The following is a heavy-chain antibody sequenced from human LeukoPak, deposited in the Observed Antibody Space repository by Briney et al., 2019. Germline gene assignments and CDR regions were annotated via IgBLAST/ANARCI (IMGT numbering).Heavy chain of an antibody. CDR3: AKQHSSNAN. CDR1: GFTFSAYS. CDR2: TNQDGSEK. Sequence: PGGSLRLSCAASGFTFSAYSLNWVRQAPGKGLEWVANTNQDGSEKYYADSVKGRFTISRDNAKNSLYLQMNGLRAEDTAVYYCAKQHSSNANWGQGTLVTVSS. J-gene: IGHJ4*02. V-gene: IGHV3-7*01. D-gene: IGHD1-1*01.